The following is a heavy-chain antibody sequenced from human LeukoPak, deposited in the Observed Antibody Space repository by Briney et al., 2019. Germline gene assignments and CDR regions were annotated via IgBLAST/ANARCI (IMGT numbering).Heavy chain of an antibody. J-gene: IGHJ4*02. CDR1: GGSISGYY. Sequence: SETLSLTCTVSGGSISGYYWSWIRQPPGKGLEWIGYIYYSGSTNYNPSLKSRITISVDTSKNQFSLRLSSVIAADTAVYYCARDRSSGFFDYWGQGTLVTVSS. CDR3: ARDRSSGFFDY. V-gene: IGHV4-59*01. D-gene: IGHD6-19*01. CDR2: IYYSGST.